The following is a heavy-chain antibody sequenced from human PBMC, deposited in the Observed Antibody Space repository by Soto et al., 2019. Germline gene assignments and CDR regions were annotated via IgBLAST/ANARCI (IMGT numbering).Heavy chain of an antibody. D-gene: IGHD3-10*01. CDR1: GGTFSSYA. Sequence: QVQLVQSGAEVKKPGSSVKVSCKASGGTFSSYAISWVRQAPGQGLEWMGGIIPIFGTANYAQKFQGRVTITADEXXSTAYMELSSLRSEDTAVYYCATCIGFGELTPFDYWGQGTLVTVSS. J-gene: IGHJ4*02. V-gene: IGHV1-69*12. CDR3: ATCIGFGELTPFDY. CDR2: IIPIFGTA.